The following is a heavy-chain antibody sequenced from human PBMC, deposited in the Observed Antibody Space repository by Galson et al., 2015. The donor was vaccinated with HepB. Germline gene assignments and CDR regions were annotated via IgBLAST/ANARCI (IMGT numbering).Heavy chain of an antibody. CDR1: GGTFSSYT. V-gene: IGHV1-69*02. J-gene: IGHJ4*02. CDR2: IIPILGIA. Sequence: SVKVSCKASGGTFSSYTISWVRQAPGQGLEWMGRIIPILGIANYAQKFQGRVTITADKSTSTAYMELSSLRSEDTAVYCCASGVVVPAAILGYWGQGTLVTVSS. D-gene: IGHD2-2*01. CDR3: ASGVVVPAAILGY.